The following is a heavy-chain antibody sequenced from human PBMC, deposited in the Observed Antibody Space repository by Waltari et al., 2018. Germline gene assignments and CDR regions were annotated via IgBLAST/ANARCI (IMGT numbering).Heavy chain of an antibody. CDR3: ARGPRITMTY. CDR2: IIPILGTA. J-gene: IGHJ4*02. D-gene: IGHD3-22*01. CDR1: GGTFSSYA. V-gene: IGHV1-69*05. Sequence: QVQLVQSGAEVKKPGSSVKVSCKASGGTFSSYAIRWVRQAPGQGLGWMGAIIPILGTANYAQRFQGRVTSTTDESTSTAYMELSSLRSEDTAVYYCARGPRITMTYWGQGTLVTVSS.